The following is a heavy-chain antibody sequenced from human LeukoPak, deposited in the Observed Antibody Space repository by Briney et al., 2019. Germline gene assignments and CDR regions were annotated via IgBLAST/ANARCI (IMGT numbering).Heavy chain of an antibody. CDR2: LYSGGST. V-gene: IGHV3-66*02. J-gene: IGHJ4*02. CDR3: AREDDWGNDY. CDR1: GLTVSSNY. Sequence: GGSLRLSCAASGLTVSSNYMSWVRQAPGKGLEWVSVLYSGGSTYYADSVKGRFTISRDSSKNTLYLQVNNLRAEDTAVYYCAREDDWGNDYWGQGTLVTVSS. D-gene: IGHD7-27*01.